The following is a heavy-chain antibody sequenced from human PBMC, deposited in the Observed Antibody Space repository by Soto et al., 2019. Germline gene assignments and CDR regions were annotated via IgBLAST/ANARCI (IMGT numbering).Heavy chain of an antibody. CDR3: AKGAARYFDY. D-gene: IGHD1-26*01. V-gene: IGHV3-48*01. J-gene: IGHJ4*02. CDR1: GFTFSRYP. CDR2: ISPSNSTI. Sequence: PWGYLLLSCASSGFTFSRYPMNWVRQAPGKGLEWLSYISPSNSTIYYADSVKGRFTISRDISKKMLFLHMNGLRGEDTGTYYCAKGAARYFDYWGRGTLVTVSS.